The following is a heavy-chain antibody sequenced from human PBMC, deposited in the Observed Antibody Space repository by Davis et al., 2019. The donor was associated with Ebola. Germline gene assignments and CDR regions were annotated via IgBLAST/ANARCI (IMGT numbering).Heavy chain of an antibody. Sequence: GGSLRLSCAASGFTFSDYYMSWIRQAPGKGLEWVSYISSSGSTIYYAESVKGRFTISRDNAKNSLYLQMNSLRAEDTAVYYCAGQVGYGELFWFYYFGMDVWDKGTTVTVSS. V-gene: IGHV3-11*01. CDR2: ISSSGSTI. D-gene: IGHD3-10*01. CDR3: AGQVGYGELFWFYYFGMDV. J-gene: IGHJ6*04. CDR1: GFTFSDYY.